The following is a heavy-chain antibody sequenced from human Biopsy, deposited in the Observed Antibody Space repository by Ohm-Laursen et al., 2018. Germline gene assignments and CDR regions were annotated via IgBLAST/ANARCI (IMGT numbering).Heavy chain of an antibody. CDR3: SRGSNEYGGLYFPH. CDR2: ISHTGYT. CDR1: GGSFTGHY. J-gene: IGHJ4*02. Sequence: SDTLSLTCPVSGGSFTGHYWNWIRQPPGKGLEWIGHISHTGYTSYKSSLKSRVTISLDTSRKHFSLRLTSLAAADTAVYYCSRGSNEYGGLYFPHWGQGALVTVSS. V-gene: IGHV4-59*11. D-gene: IGHD4-23*01.